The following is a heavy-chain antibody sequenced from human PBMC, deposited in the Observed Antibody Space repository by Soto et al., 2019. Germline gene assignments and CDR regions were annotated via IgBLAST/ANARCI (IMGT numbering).Heavy chain of an antibody. CDR2: IYAPGTT. V-gene: IGHV4-4*07. Sequence: NPSETLSLTCTVSGASISGFYWSWIRKSAGKGLEWIGRIYAPGTTDYNPSLKSRVMMSVDTSKKQFSLKLRSVTAADTAVYYCVRDGTKTLRDWFDPWGQGISVTVSS. CDR3: VRDGTKTLRDWFDP. CDR1: GASISGFY. J-gene: IGHJ5*02. D-gene: IGHD1-1*01.